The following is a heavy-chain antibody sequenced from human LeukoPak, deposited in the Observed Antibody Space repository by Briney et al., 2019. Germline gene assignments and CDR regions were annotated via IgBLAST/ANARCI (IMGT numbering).Heavy chain of an antibody. CDR2: ISAYNGNT. Sequence: ASVKVSCKASGYTFTSYGISWVRQAPGQGLEWMGWISAYNGNTNYAQKLQGRVTMTRNTSISTAYMELSSLRSEDTAVYYCARGRGIIVPAAIKYWGQGTLVTVSS. D-gene: IGHD2-2*01. CDR1: GYTFTSYG. CDR3: ARGRGIIVPAAIKY. J-gene: IGHJ4*02. V-gene: IGHV1-18*01.